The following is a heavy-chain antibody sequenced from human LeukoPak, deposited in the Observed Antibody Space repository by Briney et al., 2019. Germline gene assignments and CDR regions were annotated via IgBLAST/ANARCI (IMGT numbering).Heavy chain of an antibody. CDR1: GFTFSSYW. J-gene: IGHJ6*02. CDR3: ARDEVVVVPAATLDYYYYGMDV. Sequence: GGSLRLSCAASGFTFSSYWKSWVRQAPGKGLEWVANIKQDGSEKYYVDSVKGRFTISRDNAKNSLYLQMNSLRAEDTAVYYCARDEVVVVPAATLDYYYYGMDVWGQGTTVTVSS. CDR2: IKQDGSEK. V-gene: IGHV3-7*03. D-gene: IGHD2-2*01.